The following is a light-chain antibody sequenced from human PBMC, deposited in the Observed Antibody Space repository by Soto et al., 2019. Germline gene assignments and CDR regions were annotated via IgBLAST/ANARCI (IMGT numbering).Light chain of an antibody. V-gene: IGLV2-14*03. CDR3: SSYTTPSTYV. J-gene: IGLJ1*01. Sequence: SALTQPASVSGSPGQSITISCTGTSSDVGGYNYVSWFQQHPGKAPKLMIYDVSNRPSGVSNRFSGSKSGYTASLTISGLQFEDEADYHCSSYTTPSTYVFGTGTKVTVL. CDR2: DVS. CDR1: SSDVGGYNY.